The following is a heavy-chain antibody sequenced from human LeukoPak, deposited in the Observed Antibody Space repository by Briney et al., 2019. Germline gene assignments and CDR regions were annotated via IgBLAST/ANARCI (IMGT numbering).Heavy chain of an antibody. CDR2: INWNGGST. CDR1: GFTFDDYG. D-gene: IGHD3-10*01. CDR3: ARGQNYYGSGSQTFDI. Sequence: GGSLRLSCAAPGFTFDDYGMSWVRQAPGKGLEWVSGINWNGGSTGYADSVKGRFTISRDNAKNSLYLQVSSLRAEDTAWYYCARGQNYYGSGSQTFDILGQGTMVTVSS. V-gene: IGHV3-20*04. J-gene: IGHJ3*02.